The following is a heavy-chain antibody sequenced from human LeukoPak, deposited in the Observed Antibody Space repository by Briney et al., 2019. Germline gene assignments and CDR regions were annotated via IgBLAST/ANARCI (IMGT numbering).Heavy chain of an antibody. CDR3: ARDYGGVMFDS. CDR2: ISGSGSTK. CDR1: GFTFSRFE. V-gene: IGHV3-48*03. D-gene: IGHD4-23*01. Sequence: GGSLRLSCAASGFTFSRFEMNWVRQGPGKGLKWVSYISGSGSTKYYAETAKGRFTISRDNGKNSLYLQMNSLRAEDTAVYYCARDYGGVMFDSWGQGTLVTVSS. J-gene: IGHJ4*02.